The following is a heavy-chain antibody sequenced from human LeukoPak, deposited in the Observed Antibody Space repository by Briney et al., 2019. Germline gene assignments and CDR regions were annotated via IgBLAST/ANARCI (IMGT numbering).Heavy chain of an antibody. CDR3: ASPNCSGGSCYSIDY. Sequence: SETLSLTCTVSGGSISTYFWSWIRQPPGKGLEWIGYVYYSGSTNYNPSLKSRVTISVDTSKSQFSLTLSSVTAADTAVYYCASPNCSGGSCYSIDYWGQGTLVTVSS. CDR1: GGSISTYF. V-gene: IGHV4-59*08. J-gene: IGHJ4*02. CDR2: VYYSGST. D-gene: IGHD2-15*01.